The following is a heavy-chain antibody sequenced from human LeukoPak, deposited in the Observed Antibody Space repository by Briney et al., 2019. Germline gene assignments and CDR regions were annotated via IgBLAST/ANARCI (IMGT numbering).Heavy chain of an antibody. J-gene: IGHJ4*02. V-gene: IGHV1-69*06. CDR2: IIPIFGTA. CDR1: GGTFSSYA. Sequence: GASVKVSCTASGGTFSSYAISWVRQAPGQGLEWMGGIIPIFGTANYAQKFQGRVTITAEKSTSTAYMELSSLRSEDTAVYYCAREKPGAFDYWGQGTLVTVSS. CDR3: AREKPGAFDY. D-gene: IGHD1-14*01.